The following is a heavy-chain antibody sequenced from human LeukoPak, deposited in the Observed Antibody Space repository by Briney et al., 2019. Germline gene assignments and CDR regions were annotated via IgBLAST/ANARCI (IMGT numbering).Heavy chain of an antibody. Sequence: ASVKVSCKASGYTFTGYYMHWLRQAPGQGLDWMGRINPNSGGTNYAQKFQGRVTMTRDTSISTAYMELSRLRSDDTAVYYCARAHYDILTGYYPNYFDFWGQGTLVTVSS. CDR2: INPNSGGT. CDR3: ARAHYDILTGYYPNYFDF. V-gene: IGHV1-2*06. J-gene: IGHJ4*02. CDR1: GYTFTGYY. D-gene: IGHD3-9*01.